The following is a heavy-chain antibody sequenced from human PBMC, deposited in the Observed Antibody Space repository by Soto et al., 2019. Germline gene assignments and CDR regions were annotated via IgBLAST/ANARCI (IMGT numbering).Heavy chain of an antibody. J-gene: IGHJ4*02. CDR1: GFTLSSYA. Sequence: EVRLLESGGGLVQPRGSLRLSCAASGFTLSSYAMSWVRQAPGKGLEWLSTISGNGDNIYYADSVKGRFTISRDNSKNTLSLQMNSLRAEDTAVYYCAKDWRSSGWYQIDYWGQGTLVTVSS. V-gene: IGHV3-23*01. CDR2: ISGNGDNI. CDR3: AKDWRSSGWYQIDY. D-gene: IGHD6-19*01.